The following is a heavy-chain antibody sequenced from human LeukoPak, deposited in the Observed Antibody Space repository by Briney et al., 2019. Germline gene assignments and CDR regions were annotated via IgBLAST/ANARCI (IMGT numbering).Heavy chain of an antibody. J-gene: IGHJ6*02. V-gene: IGHV3-7*01. CDR2: IKQDGSEK. CDR3: ARDQYCSSTSCWFRYYYYYGMDV. D-gene: IGHD2-2*01. CDR1: GFTFSSYW. Sequence: GGSLRLSCAASGFTFSSYWMSWVRQAPGKGLEGVANIKQDGSEKYYVDSVKGRFTISRDNAKNSLYLQMNSLRAEDTAVYYCARDQYCSSTSCWFRYYYYYGMDVWGQGTTVTVSS.